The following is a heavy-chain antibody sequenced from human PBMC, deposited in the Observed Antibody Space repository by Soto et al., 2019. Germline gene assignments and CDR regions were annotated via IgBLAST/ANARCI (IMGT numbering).Heavy chain of an antibody. Sequence: QVQLVQSGAEVKKPGSWVKVSCKASGGTFSSYAISWVRQAPGQGLEWMGGIIPIFGTANYAQKFQGRVTITADESTSTAYMELSSLRSEDTAVYYCARAYYYDSSGYYYYYGMDVWGQGTTVTVSS. J-gene: IGHJ6*02. D-gene: IGHD3-22*01. V-gene: IGHV1-69*01. CDR2: IIPIFGTA. CDR3: ARAYYYDSSGYYYYYGMDV. CDR1: GGTFSSYA.